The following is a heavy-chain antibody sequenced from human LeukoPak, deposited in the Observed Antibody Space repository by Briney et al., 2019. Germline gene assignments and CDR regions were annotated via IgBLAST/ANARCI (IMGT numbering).Heavy chain of an antibody. CDR1: GFTFSDSS. CDR3: ATDKYGGPVH. V-gene: IGHV3-69-1*01. J-gene: IGHJ4*02. CDR2: ISPTSHT. D-gene: IGHD5-12*01. Sequence: GVSLRLSCAASGFTFSDSSMNWVRQGPGKGLQWLSYISPTSHTLYADSVKGRFTISRDNAKNSLYLQMNSLKDEDTAVYYCATDKYGGPVHWGQGTLVTVSS.